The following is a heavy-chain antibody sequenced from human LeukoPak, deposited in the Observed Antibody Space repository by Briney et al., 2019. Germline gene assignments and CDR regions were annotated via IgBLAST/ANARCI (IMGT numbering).Heavy chain of an antibody. Sequence: SLRLSCEASGFTFRHSWLSWIRQTPGMGLEWVANIHPDSSDKFYVDSMEGRFTISRDNTKNSLYLQIDNARLDDTGLYYCTRLPRETAGDYWGQGVPVIVSS. CDR3: TRLPRETAGDY. CDR2: IHPDSSDK. J-gene: IGHJ4*02. CDR1: GFTFRHSW. V-gene: IGHV3-7*03. D-gene: IGHD1-14*01.